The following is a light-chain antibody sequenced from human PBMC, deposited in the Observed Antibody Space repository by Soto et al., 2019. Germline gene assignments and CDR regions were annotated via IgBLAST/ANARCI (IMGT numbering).Light chain of an antibody. CDR3: QQYITYPLT. V-gene: IGKV1-5*03. J-gene: IGKJ4*01. Sequence: DIQMTQSPSTLSASVGDRVTITCRASQSIAYEMAWYQQRPGKAPNLLIQRASSLKSGVPSRFSGSGSGTEFTLTISSLQPDDFATYYCQQYITYPLTFGGGTKVDIK. CDR2: RAS. CDR1: QSIAYE.